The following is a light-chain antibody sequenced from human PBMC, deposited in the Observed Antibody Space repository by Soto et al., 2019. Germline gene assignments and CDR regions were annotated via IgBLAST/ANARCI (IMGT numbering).Light chain of an antibody. J-gene: IGKJ5*01. CDR1: QSVTSNY. V-gene: IGKV3D-20*02. CDR2: GTS. Sequence: EIVLTQSPGTLSLSPGEIATLSCGASQSVTSNYLAWYQQKPGQAPRLLIYGTSNRATGTSDRFSGSGSGTDFTLTISRLEPEDSAVYYCQQRNIWPPVTFGQGTRLEIK. CDR3: QQRNIWPPVT.